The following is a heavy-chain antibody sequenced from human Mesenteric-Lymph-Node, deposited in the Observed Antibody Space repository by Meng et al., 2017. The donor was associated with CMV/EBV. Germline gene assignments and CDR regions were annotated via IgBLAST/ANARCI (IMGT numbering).Heavy chain of an antibody. D-gene: IGHD2/OR15-2a*01. Sequence: QGQLQESGPGLVKPSETLSLTCIASGVSVTSGAYHWSWIRQSPGKGLEWIGYIYGTGITIYNPSLKSRVTILLETSKNQFSLKLNSVTTADTAVYYCAKSRSSTPGIVDDWGQGTLVTVSS. CDR2: IYGTGIT. J-gene: IGHJ4*02. CDR3: AKSRSSTPGIVDD. V-gene: IGHV4-61*08. CDR1: GVSVTSGAYH.